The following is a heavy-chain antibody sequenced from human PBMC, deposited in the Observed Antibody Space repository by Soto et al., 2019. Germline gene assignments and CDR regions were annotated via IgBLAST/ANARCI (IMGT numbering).Heavy chain of an antibody. J-gene: IGHJ6*02. V-gene: IGHV3-30*18. D-gene: IGHD3-10*01. CDR1: GFTFSSYG. CDR2: ISYDGSNT. CDR3: SNCMGWGSYYNPTYYGMDV. Sequence: QVQLVESGGGVVQHGRSLRLSCAASGFTFSSYGIHWVRQAPGKGLEWVAVISYDGSNTYYEDSVRGRFTISRDNSKNTLYLQMNSLRAEDTAGYYCSNCMGWGSYYNPTYYGMDVWGQGTTVTVSS.